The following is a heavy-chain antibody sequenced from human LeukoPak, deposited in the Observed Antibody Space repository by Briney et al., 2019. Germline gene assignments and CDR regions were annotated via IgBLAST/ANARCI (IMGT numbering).Heavy chain of an antibody. D-gene: IGHD2-2*02. CDR3: ARDIVVVPAAIKTGYYYYGMDV. V-gene: IGHV3-21*01. CDR2: ISSSSSYI. CDR1: GFTFSNYS. Sequence: PGGSLRLSCAASGFTFSNYSMNWVRQAPGKGLEWVSSISSSSSYIYYADSVKGRFTISRDNAKNSLYLQMNSLRAEDTAVYYCARDIVVVPAAIKTGYYYYGMDVWGQGTTVTVSS. J-gene: IGHJ6*02.